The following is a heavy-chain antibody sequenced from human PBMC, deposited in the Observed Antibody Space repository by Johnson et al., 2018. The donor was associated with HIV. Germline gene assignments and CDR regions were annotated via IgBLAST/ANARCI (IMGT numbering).Heavy chain of an antibody. V-gene: IGHV3-74*01. J-gene: IGHJ3*02. Sequence: MLLVESGGGLVQPGGSLRLSCAASGFTFSSYWMHWVRQAPGKGLVWVAGIDSDGRITNYADSVKGRFTISRDNAKNTLFLLMNSLRAEDTALYYCTREGPVDAFDIWGQGTMVTVSS. CDR1: GFTFSSYW. CDR2: IDSDGRIT. CDR3: TREGPVDAFDI.